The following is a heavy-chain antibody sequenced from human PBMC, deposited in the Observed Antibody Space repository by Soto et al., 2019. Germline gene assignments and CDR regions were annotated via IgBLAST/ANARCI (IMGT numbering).Heavy chain of an antibody. J-gene: IGHJ6*02. CDR3: TLSYGDSYYYYYGMDV. CDR1: GFSFSRYA. CDR2: IHPGDSDT. V-gene: IGHV5-51*01. Sequence: GESLKISCVGSGFSFSRYAVGWVRQVPGKGLEWMGVIHPGDSDTRYSPSFQGQVTISADKSISTAYLQWSSLKASDTAMYYCTLSYGDSYYYYYGMDVWGQGTTVTVSS. D-gene: IGHD4-17*01.